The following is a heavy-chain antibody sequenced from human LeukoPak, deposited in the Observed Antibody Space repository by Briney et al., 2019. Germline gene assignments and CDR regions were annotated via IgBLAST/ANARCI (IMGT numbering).Heavy chain of an antibody. V-gene: IGHV4-34*01. D-gene: IGHD4-17*01. CDR3: ARVDGDYVYYMDV. J-gene: IGHJ6*03. CDR1: GGSFSGYY. CDR2: INHSGST. Sequence: PSETLSLTCAVYGGSFSGYYWSWIRQPPGKGLEWIGEINHSGSTNYNPSLKSRVTISVDTSKNQFSLKLSPVTAADTAVYYCARVDGDYVYYMDVWGKGTTVTVSS.